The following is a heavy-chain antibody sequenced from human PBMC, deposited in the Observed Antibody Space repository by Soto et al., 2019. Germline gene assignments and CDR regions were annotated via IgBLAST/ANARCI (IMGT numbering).Heavy chain of an antibody. CDR3: AKGHGYSGYVDFDY. J-gene: IGHJ4*02. CDR2: ISWNSGSI. Sequence: EVQLVESGGGLVQPGRSLRLSCAASGFTFDDYAMHWVRQAPGKGLEWVSGISWNSGSIGYADSVKGRFTISRDNVKNSLYLQMNSLRAEDTALYYCAKGHGYSGYVDFDYWGQGTLVTVSS. D-gene: IGHD5-12*01. V-gene: IGHV3-9*01. CDR1: GFTFDDYA.